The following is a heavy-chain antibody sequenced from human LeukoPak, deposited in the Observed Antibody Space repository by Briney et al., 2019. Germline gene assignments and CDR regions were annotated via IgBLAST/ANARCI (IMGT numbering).Heavy chain of an antibody. D-gene: IGHD5-12*01. CDR3: ARDWAMID. CDR1: GFIFSSHS. J-gene: IGHJ4*02. Sequence: GGSLRLSCAASGFIFSSHSMNWVRQAPGKGLEWLSYISGSSTSGSSSFIYYADSVKGRFTISRDNAKNSLYLLMKGLRVEDTAVYYCARDWAMIDWGQGTLVTVSS. CDR2: ISGSSTSGSSSFI. V-gene: IGHV3-48*01.